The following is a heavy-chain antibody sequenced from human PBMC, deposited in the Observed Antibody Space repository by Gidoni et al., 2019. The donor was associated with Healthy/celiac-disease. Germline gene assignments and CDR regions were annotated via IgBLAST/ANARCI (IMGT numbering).Heavy chain of an antibody. CDR2: IYYSGST. J-gene: IGHJ4*02. Sequence: QVQLQESGPGLVKPSETLSLTCTVSGGSISSYYWSWIRQPPGKGLEWIGYIYYSGSTNYNPSLKSRVTISVDTSKNQFSLKLSSVTAADTAVYYCARGGRIAVAGPPGLHYWGQGTLVTVSS. V-gene: IGHV4-59*01. CDR1: GGSISSYY. D-gene: IGHD6-19*01. CDR3: ARGGRIAVAGPPGLHY.